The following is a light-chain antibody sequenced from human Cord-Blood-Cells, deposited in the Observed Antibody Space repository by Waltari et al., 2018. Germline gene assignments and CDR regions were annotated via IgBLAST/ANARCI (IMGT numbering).Light chain of an antibody. CDR3: SSYTSSRTWV. Sequence: QSALTQPASVSGSPGQSITISCTGTSSDVGGYNYVSCYQQHTGKAPKLMIYDVSNRPSGVSNRFSGSKSGNTASLTISGLQAEDEADYYCSSYTSSRTWVFGGGTKLTVL. J-gene: IGLJ3*02. CDR1: SSDVGGYNY. V-gene: IGLV2-14*01. CDR2: DVS.